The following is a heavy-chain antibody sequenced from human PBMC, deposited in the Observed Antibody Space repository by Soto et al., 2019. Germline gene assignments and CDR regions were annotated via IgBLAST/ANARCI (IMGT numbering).Heavy chain of an antibody. D-gene: IGHD3-10*01. CDR2: IYVSGST. CDR1: RGSIYTGGYY. V-gene: IGHV4-31*03. J-gene: IGHJ5*02. Sequence: QMQMQESGPGLVEPSQTLSLTCTVSRGSIYTGGYYWTWIRQHPGKALEWIGYIYVSGSTYYNPSLKSRVAISIDTSKNQFALKLNSVSAADAALYYCARARSGTYYNPAWFDPWGQGALVTVSS. CDR3: ARARSGTYYNPAWFDP.